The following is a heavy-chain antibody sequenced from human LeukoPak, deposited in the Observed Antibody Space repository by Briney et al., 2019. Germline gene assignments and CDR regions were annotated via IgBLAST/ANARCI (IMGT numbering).Heavy chain of an antibody. Sequence: SETLSFTCTVSGGPISSYYWSWIRQPAGKELEWIGQIYTSGSTNYNPSLKSRVTMSVDTSKNQFSLKLTSVTAADTAVYYCARAWGSYSGYDQNWFDPWGQGTLVTVSS. V-gene: IGHV4-4*07. CDR1: GGPISSYY. CDR3: ARAWGSYSGYDQNWFDP. CDR2: IYTSGST. D-gene: IGHD5-12*01. J-gene: IGHJ5*02.